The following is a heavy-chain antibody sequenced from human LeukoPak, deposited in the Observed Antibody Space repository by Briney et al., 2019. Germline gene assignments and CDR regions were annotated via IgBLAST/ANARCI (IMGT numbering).Heavy chain of an antibody. CDR2: INPNRGST. CDR3: ARDFQTEAPDY. Sequence: GASVKVSCKASGYTFTSYYMYWVRQAPGQGLEWMGIINPNRGSTSYAQKFQGRVTMTRDTSISTAYMELSRLTSDDTAVYYCARDFQTEAPDYWGQGTLVTVSS. CDR1: GYTFTSYY. D-gene: IGHD2/OR15-2a*01. V-gene: IGHV1-46*01. J-gene: IGHJ4*02.